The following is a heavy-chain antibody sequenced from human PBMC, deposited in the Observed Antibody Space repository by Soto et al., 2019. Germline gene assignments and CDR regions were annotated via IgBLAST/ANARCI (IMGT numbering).Heavy chain of an antibody. CDR1: GGSISSGGYY. J-gene: IGHJ4*02. Sequence: SETLSLTCTVSGGSISSGGYYWSWIRQHPGKGLEWIGNIYYSGSTYYNPSLKSRVTISVDTSKNQFSLKLSSVTAADTAVYYCAKNWNWGSLVHWGQGTLVTVSS. CDR2: IYYSGST. V-gene: IGHV4-39*01. CDR3: AKNWNWGSLVH. D-gene: IGHD7-27*01.